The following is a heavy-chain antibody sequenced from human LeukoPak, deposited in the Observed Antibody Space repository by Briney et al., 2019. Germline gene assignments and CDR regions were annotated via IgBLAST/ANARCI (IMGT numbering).Heavy chain of an antibody. CDR2: ISGSGGST. CDR3: AKGYYDYVWGSYYFDY. V-gene: IGHV3-23*01. CDR1: GFHFSSYA. J-gene: IGHJ4*02. Sequence: GGSLRLSCAASGFHFSSYAMSLVRQAPGKGLEWVSAISGSGGSTYYADSVKGRFTISRDNSRDTLYLQMNSLRAEDTAVYYCAKGYYDYVWGSYYFDYWGQGTLVTVSS. D-gene: IGHD3-16*01.